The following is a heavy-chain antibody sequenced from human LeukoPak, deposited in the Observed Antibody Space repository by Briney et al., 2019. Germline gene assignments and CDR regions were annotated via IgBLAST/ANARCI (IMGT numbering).Heavy chain of an antibody. V-gene: IGHV3-21*01. CDR1: GFTFSNYG. CDR3: AKSSGWNYYYYYMDV. D-gene: IGHD6-19*01. Sequence: GGSLRLSCAASGFTFSNYGMNWVRQAPGKGLEWVSSISSSSSYIYYADSVKGRFTISRDNAKNSLYLQMDSLRAEDTAVYYCAKSSGWNYYYYYMDVWGKGTTVIASS. CDR2: ISSSSSYI. J-gene: IGHJ6*03.